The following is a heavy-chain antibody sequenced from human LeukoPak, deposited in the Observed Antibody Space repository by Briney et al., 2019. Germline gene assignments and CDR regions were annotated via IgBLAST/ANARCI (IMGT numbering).Heavy chain of an antibody. J-gene: IGHJ4*02. Sequence: SETLSLTSTVSGGSITSGAYYWGWIRQPPGKWLEWIGSINYSGSTYSNPSLNSRATISVITSKNQFSQKMISVTAADTAVYYCARNRRSYDSSGYQNYFAYWGQGTLVIVSS. CDR2: INYSGST. CDR1: GGSITSGAYY. V-gene: IGHV4-39*01. CDR3: ARNRRSYDSSGYQNYFAY. D-gene: IGHD3-22*01.